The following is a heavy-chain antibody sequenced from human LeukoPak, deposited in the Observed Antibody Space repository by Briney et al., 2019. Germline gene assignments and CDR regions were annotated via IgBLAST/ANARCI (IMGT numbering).Heavy chain of an antibody. CDR3: ALGDCSSTSCYVFDY. CDR2: IFNSGST. J-gene: IGHJ4*02. V-gene: IGHV4-59*01. D-gene: IGHD2-2*01. Sequence: PSETLSLTCTVSGGYISSYYWSWIRQPPGKGLEWIGYIFNSGSTNYNPSLKSRVTISVDTSKNQFSLKLSSVTAADTAVHFCALGDCSSTSCYVFDYWGQGTLVTVSS. CDR1: GGYISSYY.